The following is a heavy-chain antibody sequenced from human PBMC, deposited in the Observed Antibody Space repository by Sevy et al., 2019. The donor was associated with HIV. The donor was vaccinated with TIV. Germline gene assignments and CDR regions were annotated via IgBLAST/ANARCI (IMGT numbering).Heavy chain of an antibody. CDR3: AGESAGGRGYS. J-gene: IGHJ4*02. CDR1: GGSITSLY. V-gene: IGHV4-59*08. Sequence: SETLSLTCTVSGGSITSLYWNWIRQPPGKGLEWIANIYYNGHINYNPSLKSRVTLSLDTSTNQFSLRLSSGTAADTAMYYCAGESAGGRGYSWGQGTLVTVSS. CDR2: IYYNGHI. D-gene: IGHD3-10*01.